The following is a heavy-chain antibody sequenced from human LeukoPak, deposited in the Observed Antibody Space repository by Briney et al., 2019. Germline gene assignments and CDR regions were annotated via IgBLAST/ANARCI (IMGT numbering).Heavy chain of an antibody. CDR2: IYTSGST. Sequence: SQTLSLTCKVSNGSITRGRYHWNWIRQPAGKGLEWIGRIYTSGSTNYNPSLKSRVTISIDAAKNQFSLKLSSVTAADTAVYYCARRSQFQGAFDIWGQGTMVTVSS. CDR3: ARRSQFQGAFDI. J-gene: IGHJ3*02. CDR1: NGSITRGRYH. V-gene: IGHV4-61*02.